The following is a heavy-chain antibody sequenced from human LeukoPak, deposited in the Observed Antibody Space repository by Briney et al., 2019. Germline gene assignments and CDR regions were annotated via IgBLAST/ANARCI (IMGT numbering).Heavy chain of an antibody. J-gene: IGHJ4*02. Sequence: GGSLRLSCAASGFTFISYAMDWVRQAPGKGLEYVSGISSNGGSTYYASSVKGRFTISRDNSKTTLDLQMGSLRAEDMAVYYCARVAPEYADLIDYWGQGTLVTVSS. V-gene: IGHV3-64*01. CDR2: ISSNGGST. D-gene: IGHD4-17*01. CDR3: ARVAPEYADLIDY. CDR1: GFTFISYA.